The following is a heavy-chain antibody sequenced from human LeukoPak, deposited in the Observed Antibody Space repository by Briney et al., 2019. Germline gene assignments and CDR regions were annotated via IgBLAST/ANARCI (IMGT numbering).Heavy chain of an antibody. CDR3: ARGGGGKLSGVVPSHYYFMDV. V-gene: IGHV4-34*01. CDR2: VNHRGTT. CDR1: GGSFSGYF. D-gene: IGHD3-3*01. J-gene: IGHJ6*03. Sequence: SETLSLTCAVNGGSFSGYFWSWIRQPPGKGLEWIGEVNHRGTTNKHPSLRGRVTILVDTSKSQFSLQLNSVTAADTAIYFCARGGGGKLSGVVPSHYYFMDVWDKGITVIVSS.